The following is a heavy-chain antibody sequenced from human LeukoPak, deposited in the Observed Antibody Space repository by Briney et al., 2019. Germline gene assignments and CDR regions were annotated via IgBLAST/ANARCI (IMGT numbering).Heavy chain of an antibody. CDR3: ALIQVRIGGVGRDY. V-gene: IGHV4-34*01. CDR2: INHSGST. J-gene: IGHJ4*02. CDR1: GGSFSGYY. D-gene: IGHD5-18*01. Sequence: SETLSLICAVYGGSFSGYYWSCIRQPPGKGLEWIGEINHSGSTNDNPSLKSRINISVDTSNNQFSLKRSSVTAADTAVYYCALIQVRIGGVGRDYWGQGTLVTVSS.